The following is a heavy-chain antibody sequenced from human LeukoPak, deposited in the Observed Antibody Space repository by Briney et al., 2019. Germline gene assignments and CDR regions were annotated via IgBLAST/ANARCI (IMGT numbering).Heavy chain of an antibody. Sequence: GGSLRISCVASGFSFSKYGMHWGRQAPGKGLQWLAIIWYDGHNKYYADSVKGRFTISRDNSKNTLFLEMNDLKAEDTAVYYCAREWGLIAVAGGPGYWGQGTLVTVSS. CDR2: IWYDGHNK. J-gene: IGHJ4*02. CDR3: AREWGLIAVAGGPGY. D-gene: IGHD2-21*01. CDR1: GFSFSKYG. V-gene: IGHV3-33*01.